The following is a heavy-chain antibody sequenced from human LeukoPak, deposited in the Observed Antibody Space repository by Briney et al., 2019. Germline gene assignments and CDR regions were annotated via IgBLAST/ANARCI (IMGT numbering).Heavy chain of an antibody. CDR1: GFTVSSNY. J-gene: IGHJ4*02. V-gene: IGHV3-53*05. CDR2: IYSGGST. CDR3: ARDLWIVGATSTTPDY. Sequence: GGSLRLSCAASGFTVSSNYMSWVRQAPGKGLEWVSVIYSGGSTYYADSVKGRFTISRDNSKNTLYLQMNSLRAEDTAVYYCARDLWIVGATSTTPDYWGQGTLVTVSS. D-gene: IGHD1-26*01.